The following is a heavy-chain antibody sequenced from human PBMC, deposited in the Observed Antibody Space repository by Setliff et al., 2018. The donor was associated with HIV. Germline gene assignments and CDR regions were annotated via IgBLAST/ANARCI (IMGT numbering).Heavy chain of an antibody. Sequence: ASVKVSCKASGYTFTNYFIHWVRQAPGQGLEWMEIVNPNFGHTKYAQKFLDRVTMTIDTATSRAYMELRSLRSDDTAVYFCARLGSGWSDSYYYAMDIWGQGTTVTVSS. CDR3: ARLGSGWSDSYYYAMDI. J-gene: IGHJ6*02. V-gene: IGHV1-46*01. CDR1: GYTFTNYF. D-gene: IGHD6-19*01. CDR2: VNPNFGHT.